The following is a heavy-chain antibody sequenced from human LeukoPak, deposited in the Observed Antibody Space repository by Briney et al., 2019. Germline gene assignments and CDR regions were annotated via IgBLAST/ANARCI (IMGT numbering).Heavy chain of an antibody. CDR1: GGSINSYY. J-gene: IGHJ4*02. D-gene: IGHD3-10*01. Sequence: PSETLSLTCTVPGGSINSYYWGWVRQPAGKGLEWIGRIYPTGTTNYSPSFKSRLTMSLGTSKNQFSLKLRSVTAADTAVYYCGRQGYTASYYFVDYWSQGTLVTVSS. CDR2: IYPTGTT. CDR3: GRQGYTASYYFVDY. V-gene: IGHV4-4*07.